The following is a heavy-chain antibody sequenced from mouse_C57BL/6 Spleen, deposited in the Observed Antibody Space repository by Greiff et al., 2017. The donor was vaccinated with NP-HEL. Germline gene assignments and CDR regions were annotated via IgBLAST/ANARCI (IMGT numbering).Heavy chain of an antibody. D-gene: IGHD2-4*01. Sequence: VQLQQPGAELVMPGASVKLSCKASGYTFTSYWMHWVKQRPGQGLEWIGEIDPSDSYTNYNQKFKGKSTLTVDKSSSTAYMQLSSLTSEDSAVYYCARLENYDYGFDYWGQGTTLTVSS. CDR1: GYTFTSYW. V-gene: IGHV1-69*01. J-gene: IGHJ2*01. CDR2: IDPSDSYT. CDR3: ARLENYDYGFDY.